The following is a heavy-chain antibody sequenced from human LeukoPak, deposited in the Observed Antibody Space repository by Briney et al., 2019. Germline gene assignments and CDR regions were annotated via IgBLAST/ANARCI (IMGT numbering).Heavy chain of an antibody. V-gene: IGHV4-61*09. Sequence: SETLSLTCTVSGGSISSGRYCWSWIRQPAGKGLEWIGHIHTSGNTNYNPSLKSRLTISVDTSKNQFSLKLSSVTAADTAVYYCARDPSGYSYGYPFDYWGQGTLVTVSS. CDR1: GGSISSGRYC. CDR3: ARDPSGYSYGYPFDY. D-gene: IGHD5-18*01. CDR2: IHTSGNT. J-gene: IGHJ4*02.